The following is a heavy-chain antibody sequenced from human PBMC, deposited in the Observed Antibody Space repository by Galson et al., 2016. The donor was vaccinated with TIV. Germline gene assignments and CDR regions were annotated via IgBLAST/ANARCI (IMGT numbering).Heavy chain of an antibody. CDR3: ARDRVVDATYYYYYYGMDV. V-gene: IGHV3-66*02. CDR1: GLSVSINY. J-gene: IGHJ6*02. D-gene: IGHD2-15*01. Sequence: CAASGLSVSINYMTWVRQAPGQGLEWVSLISDGGNTYYPDSVKGRFTISRDNSKNTLYLQMNSLRVEDTAVYYCARDRVVDATYYYYYYGMDVWGQGTAVTVSS. CDR2: ISDGGNT.